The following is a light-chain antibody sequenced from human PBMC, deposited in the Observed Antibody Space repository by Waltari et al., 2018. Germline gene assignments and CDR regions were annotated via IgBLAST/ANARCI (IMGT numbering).Light chain of an antibody. CDR2: GAS. CDR3: QQYNSYPFT. J-gene: IGKJ3*01. V-gene: IGKV1-16*02. Sequence: DIQMTQSPSSLSASVGDRVTITCRARQGISNSLAWFQQRPGKAPKSLIYGASSLQSGVPSKFSGSGFGTDFTLTISSLQPEDFATYYCQQYNSYPFTFGPGTKVDIK. CDR1: QGISNS.